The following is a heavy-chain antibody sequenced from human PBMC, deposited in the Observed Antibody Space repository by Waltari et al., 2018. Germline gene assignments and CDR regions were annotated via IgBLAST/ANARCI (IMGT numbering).Heavy chain of an antibody. Sequence: QVQLQESGPGLVKPSETLSLTCSVSGYSITSGHYWGWIRQPPGKGLEWLGSIYHGGSMYHNPALKSRVTITVDTSKNQCSLKLSSVTAADTAMYYCARDPVVGATAGIDYWGQGTLVTVSS. J-gene: IGHJ4*02. D-gene: IGHD1-26*01. V-gene: IGHV4-38-2*02. CDR2: IYHGGSM. CDR3: ARDPVVGATAGIDY. CDR1: GYSITSGHY.